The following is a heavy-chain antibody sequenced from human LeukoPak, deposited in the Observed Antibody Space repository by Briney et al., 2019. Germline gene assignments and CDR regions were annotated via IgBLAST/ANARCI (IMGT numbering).Heavy chain of an antibody. CDR1: GFTFNTYW. CDR2: IKEDGSDK. V-gene: IGHV3-7*01. Sequence: GGFLRLSCTASGFTFNTYWMGWVRQAPGKGLEWVADIKEDGSDKYSVDSVKGRFTISRDNTKNSLYLHMDSLRAEDTAVYYCARDTYRFFDLWGRGTLVTVSS. CDR3: ARDTYRFFDL. J-gene: IGHJ2*01.